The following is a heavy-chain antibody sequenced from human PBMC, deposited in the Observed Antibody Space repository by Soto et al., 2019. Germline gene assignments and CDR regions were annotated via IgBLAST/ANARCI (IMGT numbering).Heavy chain of an antibody. CDR1: GGTFSSYA. CDR2: IIPIFGTA. J-gene: IGHJ5*02. CDR3: ARVQTYYYDSSGYKPIVWFDP. V-gene: IGHV1-69*13. Sequence: GASVKVSCKASGGTFSSYAISWVRQAPGQGLEWMGGIIPIFGTANYAQKFQGRVTITADESTSTAYMELSSLRSEDTAVYYCARVQTYYYDSSGYKPIVWFDPWGQGTLVTVSS. D-gene: IGHD3-22*01.